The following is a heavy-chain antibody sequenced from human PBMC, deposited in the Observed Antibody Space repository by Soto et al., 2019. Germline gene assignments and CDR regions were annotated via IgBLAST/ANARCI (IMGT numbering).Heavy chain of an antibody. D-gene: IGHD2-15*01. Sequence: GGSLRLSCAASGFSFSNYNMNWFRQAPGKWLEWISYISTTSSTIYYGDSVKGRFTISRDNAKSSLYLQMNSLRAEDTAVYYCSRDLFPYSSYFDYWGQGALVTVSS. CDR1: GFSFSNYN. CDR3: SRDLFPYSSYFDY. CDR2: ISTTSSTI. J-gene: IGHJ4*02. V-gene: IGHV3-48*01.